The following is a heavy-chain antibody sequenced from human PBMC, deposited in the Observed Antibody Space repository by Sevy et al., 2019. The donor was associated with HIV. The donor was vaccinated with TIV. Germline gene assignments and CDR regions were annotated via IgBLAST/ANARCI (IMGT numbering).Heavy chain of an antibody. CDR2: IYYSGST. J-gene: IGHJ4*02. CDR3: ARGGAYCGGDCQGY. Sequence: SETLSLTCTVSGGSISSGDYYWSWIRQPPGKGLEWIGYIYYSGSTYYNPSLKSRVTISVDTSKNQFSLKLSSVTAADTAGYYGARGGAYCGGDCQGYWGQGTLVTVSS. V-gene: IGHV4-30-4*01. D-gene: IGHD2-21*02. CDR1: GGSISSGDYY.